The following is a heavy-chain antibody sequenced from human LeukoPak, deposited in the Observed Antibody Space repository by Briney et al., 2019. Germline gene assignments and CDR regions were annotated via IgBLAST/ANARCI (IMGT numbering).Heavy chain of an antibody. CDR3: ASTDSSGHHHPFDY. D-gene: IGHD3-22*01. V-gene: IGHV4-4*09. Sequence: KPSETLSLTCTVSGGSIGSYYWSWIRQPPGKGLEWIGYIYTSGSTNYNPSLKSRVTISVDTSKNQFSLKLSSVTAADTAVYYCASTDSSGHHHPFDYWGQGTLVTVPS. CDR2: IYTSGST. J-gene: IGHJ4*02. CDR1: GGSIGSYY.